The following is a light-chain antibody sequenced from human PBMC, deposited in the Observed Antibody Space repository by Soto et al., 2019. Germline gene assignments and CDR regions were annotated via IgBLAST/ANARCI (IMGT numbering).Light chain of an antibody. CDR2: EVS. Sequence: QSVLTQPASVSGSPGQSTTISCTGTSSDVGGYNYVSWYQQPPGKAPKLMIYEVSNRPSGVSNRFSGSKSGNTASLTISGLQAEDEADYYCSSYTSSSTVVFGGGTQLTVL. V-gene: IGLV2-14*01. J-gene: IGLJ2*01. CDR3: SSYTSSSTVV. CDR1: SSDVGGYNY.